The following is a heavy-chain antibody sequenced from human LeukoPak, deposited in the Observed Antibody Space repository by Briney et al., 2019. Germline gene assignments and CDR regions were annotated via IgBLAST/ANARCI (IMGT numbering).Heavy chain of an antibody. D-gene: IGHD1-26*01. CDR3: ARQGGGPDAFDI. Sequence: SETLSLTCTVSGGSISSYYWSWIRQPPGKGLEWIGYIYYSGSTNYNPSLKSRVTISVDTSKNQFSLKLSSVTAADTAVYYCARQGGGPDAFDIWGQGTMVTVSS. CDR2: IYYSGST. J-gene: IGHJ3*02. V-gene: IGHV4-59*08. CDR1: GGSISSYY.